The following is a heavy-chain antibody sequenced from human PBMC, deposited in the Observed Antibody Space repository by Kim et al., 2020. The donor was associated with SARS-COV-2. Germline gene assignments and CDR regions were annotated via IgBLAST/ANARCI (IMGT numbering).Heavy chain of an antibody. CDR3: ARSVGSGYDYYFDY. D-gene: IGHD5-12*01. CDR1: GFTFSSYD. J-gene: IGHJ4*02. Sequence: GGSLRLSCAASGFTFSSYDMHWVRQATGKGLEWVSAIGTAGDTYYPGSVKGRFTISRENAKNSLYLQMNSLRAGDTAVYYCARSVGSGYDYYFDYWGQGTLVTVSS. V-gene: IGHV3-13*01. CDR2: IGTAGDT.